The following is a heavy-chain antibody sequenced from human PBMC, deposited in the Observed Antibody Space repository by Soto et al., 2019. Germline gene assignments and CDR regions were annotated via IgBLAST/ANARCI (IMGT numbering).Heavy chain of an antibody. V-gene: IGHV3-33*01. CDR1: GFTFSSYG. J-gene: IGHJ4*02. D-gene: IGHD2-2*02. CDR3: AREAGCSSTSCYIGY. Sequence: GGSLRLSCAASGFTFSSYGMHWVRQAPGKGLEWVAVIWYDGSNKYYADSVKGRFTISRDNSKNTLYLQMNSLRAEDTAVYYCAREAGCSSTSCYIGYWGQGTLVTVS. CDR2: IWYDGSNK.